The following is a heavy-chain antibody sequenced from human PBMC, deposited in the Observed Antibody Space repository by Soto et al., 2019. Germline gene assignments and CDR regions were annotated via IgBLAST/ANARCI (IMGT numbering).Heavy chain of an antibody. CDR1: GFTFRTYG. CDR2: ISSDATKK. Sequence: QVQLVESGGGVVQPGRSLRLSCAASGFTFRTYGMHWVRQAPGEGLEWVADISSDATKKHYADSVKGRFTISRDNSKNTLYLQMISLRNEYTAVYYCAKEAPGGWHFFDPWGQGTLVTVSS. J-gene: IGHJ5*02. D-gene: IGHD6-19*01. CDR3: AKEAPGGWHFFDP. V-gene: IGHV3-30*18.